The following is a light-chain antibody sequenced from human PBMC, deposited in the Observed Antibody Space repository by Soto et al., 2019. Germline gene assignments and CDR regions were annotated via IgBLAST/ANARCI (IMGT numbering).Light chain of an antibody. CDR1: QGISSY. CDR2: AAY. CDR3: QQYYSYPLT. Sequence: AIRMTQSPSSCSASTGDRVTITCRASQGISSYLAWYQQKPGKAPKLLIYAAYTLQSGVPSRFSGSGYGTDFTLTISCLQSEDFATYYCQQYYSYPLTFGPGTKVDIK. J-gene: IGKJ3*01. V-gene: IGKV1-8*01.